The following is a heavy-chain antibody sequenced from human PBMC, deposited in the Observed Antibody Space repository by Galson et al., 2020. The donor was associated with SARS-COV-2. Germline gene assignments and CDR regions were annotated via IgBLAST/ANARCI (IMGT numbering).Heavy chain of an antibody. J-gene: IGHJ4*02. V-gene: IGHV3-21*01. CDR3: ARVLRGYSFGSDY. D-gene: IGHD5-18*01. Sequence: GESLKISCAASGFTFSPYIMNWVRQAPGKGLEWVSSITSSSTYIYYADSVRGRFTISRDNSKNSLYLQMDSLRAEDTAVYYCARVLRGYSFGSDYWGQGTLVTVSS. CDR2: ITSSSTYI. CDR1: GFTFSPYI.